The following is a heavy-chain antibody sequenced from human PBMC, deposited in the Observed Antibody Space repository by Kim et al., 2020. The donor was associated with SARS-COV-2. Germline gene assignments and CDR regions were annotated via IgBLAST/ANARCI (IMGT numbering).Heavy chain of an antibody. Sequence: GGSLRLSCAASGFTFSDYYMSWIRQAPGKGLEWVSYISSSSSYTNYADSVKGRFTISRDNAKNSLYLQMNSLRAEDTAVYYCASERNTAMAYWGQGTLVTVSS. CDR2: ISSSSSYT. CDR1: GFTFSDYY. V-gene: IGHV3-11*05. J-gene: IGHJ4*02. CDR3: ASERNTAMAY. D-gene: IGHD5-18*01.